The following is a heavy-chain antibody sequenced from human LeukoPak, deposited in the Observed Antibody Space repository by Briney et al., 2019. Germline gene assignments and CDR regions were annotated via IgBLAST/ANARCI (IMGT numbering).Heavy chain of an antibody. D-gene: IGHD3-10*01. J-gene: IGHJ6*02. V-gene: IGHV3-23*01. CDR3: ARSYYYGSGSYFPAHYGMDV. Sequence: GGSLRLSCAASGFTFSSYAMSWVRQAPGKGLEWVSAISGSGGSTYYADSVKGRFTISRDNAKNSLYLQMNSLRAEDTAVYYCARSYYYGSGSYFPAHYGMDVWGQGTTVTVSS. CDR1: GFTFSSYA. CDR2: ISGSGGST.